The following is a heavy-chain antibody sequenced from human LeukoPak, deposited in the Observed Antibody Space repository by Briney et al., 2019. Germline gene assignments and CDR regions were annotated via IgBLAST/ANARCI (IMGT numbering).Heavy chain of an antibody. CDR2: IGTAGDT. CDR1: GLTFSSYD. CDR3: VGGTGYSAYDYDFDY. D-gene: IGHD5-12*01. V-gene: IGHV3-13*04. Sequence: PGGSLRLSCAASGLTFSSYDMHWVRQPRGKGLEWVSAIGTAGDTYYPGSVKGRSTISRENAKNSLYLQMNSLRAGDTAVYYCVGGTGYSAYDYDFDYWGQGTLVTVSS. J-gene: IGHJ4*02.